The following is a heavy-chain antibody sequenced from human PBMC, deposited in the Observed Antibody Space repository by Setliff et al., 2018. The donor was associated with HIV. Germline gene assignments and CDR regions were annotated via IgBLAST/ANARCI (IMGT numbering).Heavy chain of an antibody. CDR3: ARDRRSIFGVDTKNWFDP. D-gene: IGHD3-3*01. V-gene: IGHV4-61*10. CDR2: ISYTGST. Sequence: SETLSLTCTVFGGSINSDSYYWTWIRQPAGKGLEWIGYISYTGSTYYNPSLKSRVIISGDTSKKQFSLRLSSVTVADTAVYYCARDRRSIFGVDTKNWFDPWGQGTLVTVSS. J-gene: IGHJ5*02. CDR1: GGSINSDSYY.